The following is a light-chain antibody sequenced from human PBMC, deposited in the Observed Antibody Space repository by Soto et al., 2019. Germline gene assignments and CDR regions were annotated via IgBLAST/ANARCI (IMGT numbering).Light chain of an antibody. V-gene: IGKV3-11*01. CDR2: DAS. J-gene: IGKJ3*01. CDR3: QQRSNWPPEA. CDR1: QSVSSY. Sequence: EIVLTQSPATLSFSPGERATLSCRASQSVSSYLAWYQQKPGQAPRLLIYDASTRATGIPARFSGSGSGTDFTLTISSLESEDFAVYYCQQRSNWPPEAFGPGTKVDSK.